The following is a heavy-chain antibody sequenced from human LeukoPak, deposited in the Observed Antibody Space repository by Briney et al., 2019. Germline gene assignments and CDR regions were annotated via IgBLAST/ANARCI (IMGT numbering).Heavy chain of an antibody. J-gene: IGHJ4*02. Sequence: PSETLSLTCTVSGGSISSGGYYWSWIRQHPGKGLEWIGYIYYSGSTYYNPSLKSRVTISVDTSKNQFSLKLSSVTAADTAVYYCARGLPDIVVVPAAIRGYYFDYWGQGTLVTVSP. CDR2: IYYSGST. CDR1: GGSISSGGYY. D-gene: IGHD2-2*02. V-gene: IGHV4-31*03. CDR3: ARGLPDIVVVPAAIRGYYFDY.